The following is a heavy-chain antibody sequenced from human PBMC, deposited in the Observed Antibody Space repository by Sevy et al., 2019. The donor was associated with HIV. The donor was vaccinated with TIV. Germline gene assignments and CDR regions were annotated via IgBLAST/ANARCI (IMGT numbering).Heavy chain of an antibody. V-gene: IGHV3-30*02. CDR1: AFTFSSYG. CDR3: AKDPLGVVVTLGGYYYGMDV. D-gene: IGHD2-15*01. CDR2: IRYDGSNK. J-gene: IGHJ6*02. Sequence: GGSLRLSCAASAFTFSSYGRHWVRQAPGKGLEWVAFIRYDGSNKYYADSVKGRFTISRDNSKNTLYLQMNSLRAEDTAVYYCAKDPLGVVVTLGGYYYGMDVWGQGTTVTVSS.